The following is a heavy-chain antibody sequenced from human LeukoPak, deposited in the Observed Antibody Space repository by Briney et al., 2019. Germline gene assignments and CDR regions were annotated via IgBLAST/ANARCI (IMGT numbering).Heavy chain of an antibody. CDR3: ARESSGWYWRFDP. CDR1: GYTFTSYA. Sequence: EASVKVSCKASGYTFTSYAMHWVRQAPGQRLEWMGWINDGNGNTKYSQKFQGRVTITRDTSASTAYMELSSLRSEDTAVYYCARESSGWYWRFDPWGQGTLVTVSS. V-gene: IGHV1-3*01. J-gene: IGHJ5*02. D-gene: IGHD6-19*01. CDR2: INDGNGNT.